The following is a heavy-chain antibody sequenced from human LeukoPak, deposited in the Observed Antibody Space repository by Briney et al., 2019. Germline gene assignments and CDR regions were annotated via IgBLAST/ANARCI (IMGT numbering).Heavy chain of an antibody. V-gene: IGHV1-2*02. Sequence: APVKVSCKASGYTFTGYYMHWVRQAPGQGLEWMGWIDPNSGGTNFAQKFQGRVTMTRDTSISTAYMELSRLRSDDTAVYYCARGQWFGEGAFYYFDYWGQGTLVTVSS. CDR2: IDPNSGGT. CDR3: ARGQWFGEGAFYYFDY. CDR1: GYTFTGYY. D-gene: IGHD3-10*01. J-gene: IGHJ4*02.